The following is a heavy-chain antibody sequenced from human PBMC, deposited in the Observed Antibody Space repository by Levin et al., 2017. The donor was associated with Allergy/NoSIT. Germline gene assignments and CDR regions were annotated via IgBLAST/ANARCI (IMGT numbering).Heavy chain of an antibody. V-gene: IGHV3-21*01. CDR2: VTSSSSYT. CDR1: GFTFSKYS. CDR3: ARGDDYGDWDY. D-gene: IGHD4-17*01. J-gene: IGHJ4*02. Sequence: GGSLRLSCAASGFTFSKYSMNWVRQAPGKGLEWVSAVTSSSSYTYYADSVKGRFTISRDNAKNSLSLQMNSLRAEDTAVYYCARGDDYGDWDYWGQGTLVTGSS.